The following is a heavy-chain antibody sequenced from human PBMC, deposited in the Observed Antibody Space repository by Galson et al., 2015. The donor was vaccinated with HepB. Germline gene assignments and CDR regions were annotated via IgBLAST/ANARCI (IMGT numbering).Heavy chain of an antibody. CDR2: IYWDDDK. Sequence: PALVKPTQTLTLTCTFSGFSLSTSGVGVGWIRQPPGKALEWLALIYWDDDKRYSPSLKSRLTITKDTSRNQVVLTMTNMDPVDTATYYCAHTFAEGSGDYYFDYWGQGTLVTVSS. J-gene: IGHJ4*02. CDR1: GFSLSTSGVG. D-gene: IGHD3-10*01. CDR3: AHTFAEGSGDYYFDY. V-gene: IGHV2-5*02.